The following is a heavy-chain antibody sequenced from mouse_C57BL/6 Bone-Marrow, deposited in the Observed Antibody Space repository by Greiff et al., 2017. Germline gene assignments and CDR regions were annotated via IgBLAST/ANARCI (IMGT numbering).Heavy chain of an antibody. CDR2: ISYSGST. CDR3: ARYYDYDGGYFDY. Sequence: DVKLQESGPGLAKPSQTLSLTCSVTGYSITSDYWNWIRKFPGNKLEYMGYISYSGSTYYNPSLKSRISITRATSKNQYYLQLNSVTTEDTATYYCARYYDYDGGYFDYWGQGTTLTVSS. V-gene: IGHV3-8*01. D-gene: IGHD2-4*01. CDR1: GYSITSDY. J-gene: IGHJ2*01.